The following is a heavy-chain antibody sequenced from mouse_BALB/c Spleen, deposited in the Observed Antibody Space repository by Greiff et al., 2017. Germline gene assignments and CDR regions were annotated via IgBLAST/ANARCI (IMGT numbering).Heavy chain of an antibody. V-gene: IGHV1S56*01. Sequence: QVQLQQSGPELVKPGASVRISCKASGYTFTSYYIHWVKQRPGQGLEWIGWIYPGNVNTKYNEKFKGKATLTADKSSSTAYMQLSSLTSEDSAVYFCARSYGNYGLDYAMDYWGQGTSVTVSS. CDR1: GYTFTSYY. CDR3: ARSYGNYGLDYAMDY. CDR2: IYPGNVNT. D-gene: IGHD2-1*01. J-gene: IGHJ4*01.